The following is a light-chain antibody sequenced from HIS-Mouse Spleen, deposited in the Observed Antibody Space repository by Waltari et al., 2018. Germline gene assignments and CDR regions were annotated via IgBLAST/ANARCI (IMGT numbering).Light chain of an antibody. J-gene: IGLJ1*01. Sequence: QSALTQPASVSGSPGQSITISCTGTSSDVGGYNYVSWYQQHPGKAPKLMIYDVSNRPSGVSKRCSGSKPGNTASLTISGLQAEDEADYYCSSYTSSSTYVFGTGTKVTVL. CDR1: SSDVGGYNY. V-gene: IGLV2-14*03. CDR2: DVS. CDR3: SSYTSSSTYV.